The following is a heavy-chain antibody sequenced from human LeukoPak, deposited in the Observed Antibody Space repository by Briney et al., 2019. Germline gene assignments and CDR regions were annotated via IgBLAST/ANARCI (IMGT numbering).Heavy chain of an antibody. V-gene: IGHV4-38-2*01. Sequence: SETLSLPCAASGYSISSGYYWGWIRQPPGKGLEWIGSIYHSGSTYYNPSLKSRVTISVDTSKNQFSLKLSSVTAADTAVYYCARRGLQTPFDYWGQGTLVTVSS. CDR3: ARRGLQTPFDY. J-gene: IGHJ4*02. CDR2: IYHSGST. CDR1: GYSISSGYY. D-gene: IGHD4-11*01.